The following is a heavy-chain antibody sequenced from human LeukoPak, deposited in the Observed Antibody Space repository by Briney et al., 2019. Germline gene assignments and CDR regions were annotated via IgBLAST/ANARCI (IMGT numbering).Heavy chain of an antibody. J-gene: IGHJ4*02. Sequence: SVRVSCKASGGTFSSYTISWVRQAPGQGLEWMGRIIPILGIANYAQKFQGRVTITADKSTSTAYMELSSLRSEDTAVYYCARAGRAAGNIWDDYWGQGTLVTVSS. CDR2: IIPILGIA. V-gene: IGHV1-69*02. D-gene: IGHD6-13*01. CDR3: ARAGRAAGNIWDDY. CDR1: GGTFSSYT.